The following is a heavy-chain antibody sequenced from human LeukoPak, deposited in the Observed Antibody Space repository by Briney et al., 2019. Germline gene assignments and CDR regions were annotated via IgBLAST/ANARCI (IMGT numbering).Heavy chain of an antibody. CDR1: GYTLTELS. V-gene: IGHV1-24*01. D-gene: IGHD5-18*01. CDR2: FDPEDDET. Sequence: ASVKVSCKVSGYTLTELSIHWVRQALGKGLEWMGGFDPEDDETIYAQKFQGRVTLTEDTSTDTAHMELSSLRSEDTGVYYCATGRSGYGYVIDSWGQGTLVTVSS. J-gene: IGHJ4*02. CDR3: ATGRSGYGYVIDS.